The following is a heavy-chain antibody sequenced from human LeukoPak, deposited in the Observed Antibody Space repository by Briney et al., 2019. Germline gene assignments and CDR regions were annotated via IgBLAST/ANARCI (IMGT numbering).Heavy chain of an antibody. CDR2: INQSGST. V-gene: IGHV4-34*01. CDR3: ARDRGLLWFGELPTHYYYYGMDV. D-gene: IGHD3-10*01. CDR1: GGSFSGSY. J-gene: IGHJ6*02. Sequence: SETLSLTCGVYGGSFSGSYWSWIRQPPGKGLEWIGEINQSGSTNYNPSLKSRVTISVDTSKNQFSLKLSSVTAADTAVYYCARDRGLLWFGELPTHYYYYGMDVWGQGTTVTVSS.